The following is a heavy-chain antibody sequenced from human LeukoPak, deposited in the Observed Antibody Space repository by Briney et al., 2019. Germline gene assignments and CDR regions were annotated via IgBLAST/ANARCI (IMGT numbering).Heavy chain of an antibody. CDR2: INHSAGSA. CDR1: GYSFTSYY. Sequence: ASVKVSCEASGYSFTSYYMHWVRQAPGQGLEWMGIINHSAGSASYAQKFQGRVTVTRDTSTSTVYMELSSLRSEDTAVYYCARKHSDFYDSSGYPEYFQHWGQGTLVTVSS. CDR3: ARKHSDFYDSSGYPEYFQH. D-gene: IGHD3-22*01. J-gene: IGHJ1*01. V-gene: IGHV1-46*01.